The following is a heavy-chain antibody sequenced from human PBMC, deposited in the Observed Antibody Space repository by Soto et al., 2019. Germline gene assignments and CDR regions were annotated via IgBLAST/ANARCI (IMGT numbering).Heavy chain of an antibody. V-gene: IGHV6-1*01. Sequence: QSQTLSLTCAISGDSVSSNSAAWNWIRQSPSRGLEWLGRTYYRSKWYNDYAVSVKSRITINPDTSKNQFSLQLNSVTPEDTAVYYCARVLLTYYDFWSGYPRDYYFDYWGQGTLVTVSS. CDR1: GDSVSSNSAA. D-gene: IGHD3-3*01. J-gene: IGHJ4*02. CDR2: TYYRSKWYN. CDR3: ARVLLTYYDFWSGYPRDYYFDY.